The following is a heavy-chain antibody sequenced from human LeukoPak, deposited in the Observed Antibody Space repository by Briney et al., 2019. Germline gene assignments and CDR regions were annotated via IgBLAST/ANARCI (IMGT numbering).Heavy chain of an antibody. CDR3: ARDLSGVAGYTYGRGIGY. Sequence: GGSLRLSCAASGFTLSSYTMNWVRQAPGKGLEWVSSITSSSSYIYYADSVKGRFTISRDNAKTSLYLQMNSLRAEDTAVYYCARDLSGVAGYTYGRGIGYWGQGTLVTVSS. CDR1: GFTLSSYT. V-gene: IGHV3-21*01. CDR2: ITSSSSYI. D-gene: IGHD5-18*01. J-gene: IGHJ4*02.